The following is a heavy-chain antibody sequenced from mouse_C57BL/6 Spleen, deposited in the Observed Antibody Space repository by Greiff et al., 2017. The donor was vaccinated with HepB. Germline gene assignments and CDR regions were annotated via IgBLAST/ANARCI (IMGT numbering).Heavy chain of an antibody. Sequence: EVQLQQSGPELVKPGASVKMSCKASGYTFTDYNMHWVKQSHGKSLEWIGYINPNNGGTSYNQKFKGKATLTVNKSSSTAYMELRSLTSEDSAVYSCALLLRSSWYFDYWGQGTTLPVSS. CDR1: GYTFTDYN. V-gene: IGHV1-22*01. CDR3: ALLLRSSWYFDY. D-gene: IGHD1-1*01. CDR2: INPNNGGT. J-gene: IGHJ2*01.